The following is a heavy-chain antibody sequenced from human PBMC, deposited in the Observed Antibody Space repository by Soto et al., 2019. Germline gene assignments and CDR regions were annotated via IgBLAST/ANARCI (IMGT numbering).Heavy chain of an antibody. J-gene: IGHJ4*02. V-gene: IGHV3-30-3*01. Sequence: GGSLRLSCAASGFTFSSYAMHWVRQAPGKGLEWVAVISYDGSNKYYADSVKGRFTISRDNSKNTLHLQMNSLRAEDTAVYYCARDRLWFGDDYYFDYWGQGTLVTVSS. CDR3: ARDRLWFGDDYYFDY. D-gene: IGHD3-10*01. CDR1: GFTFSSYA. CDR2: ISYDGSNK.